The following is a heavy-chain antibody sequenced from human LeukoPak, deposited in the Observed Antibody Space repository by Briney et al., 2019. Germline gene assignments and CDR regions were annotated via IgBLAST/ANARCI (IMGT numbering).Heavy chain of an antibody. Sequence: PGGSLRLSCAASGFTFSNYWMSWVRQAPGKGLEWVANIKHDGSEKYYVDSVKGRFTISRDNAQNSLYLQMNNLRAEDTAVYYCARDGPVSWALIVAAIDAFDIWGQGTMVTVSS. CDR2: IKHDGSEK. CDR1: GFTFSNYW. J-gene: IGHJ3*02. CDR3: ARDGPVSWALIVAAIDAFDI. D-gene: IGHD2-15*01. V-gene: IGHV3-7*01.